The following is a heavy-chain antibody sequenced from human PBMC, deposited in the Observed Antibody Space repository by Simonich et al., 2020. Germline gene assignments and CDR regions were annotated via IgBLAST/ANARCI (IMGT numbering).Heavy chain of an antibody. CDR3: ARWTATGYYFDY. J-gene: IGHJ4*02. CDR2: IYSGGST. Sequence: EVQLVESGGGLIQPGGSLRLSCAASGFTVSSNYMSWVRQAPGKGLEWVSVIYSGGSTYYADSVKGRVTISRDNSKNTLYLQINSLRAEDTAVYYCARWTATGYYFDYWGQGTLVTVSS. D-gene: IGHD1-1*01. CDR1: GFTVSSNY. V-gene: IGHV3-53*01.